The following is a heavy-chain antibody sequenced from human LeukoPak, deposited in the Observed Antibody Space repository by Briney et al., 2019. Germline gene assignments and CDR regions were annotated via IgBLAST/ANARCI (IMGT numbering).Heavy chain of an antibody. D-gene: IGHD3-3*01. V-gene: IGHV3-21*01. J-gene: IGHJ3*02. CDR3: ARAIFGVVIVAFDI. CDR1: GFTFSSYS. Sequence: GGSLRLSCAASGFTFSSYSMNWVRQAPGKGLGWVSSISSSSSYVYYADSVKGRFTISRDNAKNSLYLQMNSLRAEDTAVYYCARAIFGVVIVAFDIWGQGTMVTVSS. CDR2: ISSSSSYV.